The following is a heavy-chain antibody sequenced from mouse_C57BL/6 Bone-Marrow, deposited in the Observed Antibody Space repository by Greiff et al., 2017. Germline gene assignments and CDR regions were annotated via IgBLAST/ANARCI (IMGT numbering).Heavy chain of an antibody. V-gene: IGHV2-2*01. CDR1: GFSLTSYG. CDR3: ARGPYYGSSYEFAY. Sequence: QVQLQQSGPGLVQPSQSLSITCTVSGFSLTSYGVHWVRQSPGKGLEWLGVIWSGGSTDYNAAFISRLSISKDNSKSQVFFKMNSLQADDTAIYYCARGPYYGSSYEFAYWGQGTLVTVSA. CDR2: IWSGGST. D-gene: IGHD1-1*01. J-gene: IGHJ3*01.